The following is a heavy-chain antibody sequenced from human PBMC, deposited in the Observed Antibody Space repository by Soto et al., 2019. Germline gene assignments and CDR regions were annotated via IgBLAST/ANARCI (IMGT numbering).Heavy chain of an antibody. D-gene: IGHD5-12*01. V-gene: IGHV4-39*01. CDR1: GASISTPGSY. Sequence: SETLSLTCTVSGASISTPGSYWGWVRQSPGTGLQWIGFVYYTGDTYYSPSFKSRVTMSVDTSKNQLSMTLRSMTAADTARFYGVRCKLMATFDYWGQGALVTVSS. CDR3: VRCKLMATFDY. CDR2: VYYTGDT. J-gene: IGHJ4*02.